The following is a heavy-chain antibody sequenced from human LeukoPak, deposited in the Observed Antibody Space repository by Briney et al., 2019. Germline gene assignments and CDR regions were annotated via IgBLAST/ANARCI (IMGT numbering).Heavy chain of an antibody. CDR1: GYTFTSYY. D-gene: IGHD5-24*01. CDR2: INPSGGST. V-gene: IGHV1-46*01. J-gene: IGHJ4*02. CDR3: ARDQEMATIRYYFDY. Sequence: ASVKVSCKASGYTFTSYYMHWVRQPPGQGLEWMGIINPSGGSTSYAQKFQGRVTMTRDTSTSTVYMELSSLRSEDTAVYYCARDQEMATIRYYFDYWGQGTLVTVSS.